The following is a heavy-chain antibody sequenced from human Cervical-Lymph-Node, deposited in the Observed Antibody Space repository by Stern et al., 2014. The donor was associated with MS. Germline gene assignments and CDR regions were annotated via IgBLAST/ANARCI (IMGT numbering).Heavy chain of an antibody. CDR1: GFTFTNAW. V-gene: IGHV3-15*01. CDR2: IKSKADGGTT. Sequence: VQLGQSGGGLVRPGGSLRLSCAASGFTFTNAWMNWVRQAPGKGLEWLGRIKSKADGGTTEDAAPMKGRFTISRDDSKNTVYLLMNSLKSEDTAVYYCTTSVRVSVYFDYWGQGTLVTVSS. CDR3: TTSVRVSVYFDY. D-gene: IGHD5/OR15-5a*01. J-gene: IGHJ4*02.